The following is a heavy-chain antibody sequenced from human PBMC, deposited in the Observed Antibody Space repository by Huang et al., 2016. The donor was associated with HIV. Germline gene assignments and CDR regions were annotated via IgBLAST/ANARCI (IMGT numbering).Heavy chain of an antibody. D-gene: IGHD3-3*01. V-gene: IGHV1-3*01. CDR1: GYTFTTYA. CDR3: ARVYPTITIFGVVDP. CDR2: SNVGNGNT. J-gene: IGHJ5*02. Sequence: QVQLVQSGAEVKKPGASVKVSCKASGYTFTTYAMHWVRQAPGQRLEWMGWSNVGNGNTKDSQKFQHRVTITRDTSASTAYMELSSLRSEDTAVYYCARVYPTITIFGVVDPWGQGTLVTVSS.